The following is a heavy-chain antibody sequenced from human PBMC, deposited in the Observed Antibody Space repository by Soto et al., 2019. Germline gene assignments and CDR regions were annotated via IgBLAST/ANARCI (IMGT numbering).Heavy chain of an antibody. CDR1: GDSLKNHY. D-gene: IGHD1-26*01. CDR3: ARSVGELLGLDP. Sequence: KPSETLSLTCSVSGDSLKNHYWAWIRHSPGKGLEWIGYIYYTGSTYYNPSLRSRVTMSVDTSKNQFSLKLSSVTAVDTAVYYCARSVGELLGLDPWGQGTLVTVSS. V-gene: IGHV4-28*01. CDR2: IYYTGST. J-gene: IGHJ5*02.